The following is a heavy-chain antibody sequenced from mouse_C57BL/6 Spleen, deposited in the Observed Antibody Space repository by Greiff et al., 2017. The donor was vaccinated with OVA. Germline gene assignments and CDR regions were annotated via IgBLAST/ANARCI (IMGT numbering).Heavy chain of an antibody. CDR3: ARRISGSSSYYFDY. D-gene: IGHD1-1*01. CDR1: GYAFSSYW. J-gene: IGHJ2*01. V-gene: IGHV1-80*01. CDR2: IYPGDGDT. Sequence: VQLQESGAELVKPGASVKISCKASGYAFSSYWMNWVKQRPGKGLEWIGQIYPGDGDTNYNGKFKGKATLTADKSSSTAYMQLSSLTSEDSAVYCCARRISGSSSYYFDYRGQGTTLTVSS.